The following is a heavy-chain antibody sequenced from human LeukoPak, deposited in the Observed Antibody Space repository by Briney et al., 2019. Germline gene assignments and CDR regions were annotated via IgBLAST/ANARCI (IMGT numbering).Heavy chain of an antibody. J-gene: IGHJ5*02. CDR1: GYTFTGYY. V-gene: IGHV1-2*02. CDR3: ATSGSLPWPFDP. CDR2: IIPNSGGT. Sequence: ASVKDSCKASGYTFTGYYMHWVRPAPGQGLEWMGWIIPNSGGTNYAQKFQGRVTMTRDTSISTAYMELSRLRSDDTAVYYCATSGSLPWPFDPWGQGTLVTVSS. D-gene: IGHD1-26*01.